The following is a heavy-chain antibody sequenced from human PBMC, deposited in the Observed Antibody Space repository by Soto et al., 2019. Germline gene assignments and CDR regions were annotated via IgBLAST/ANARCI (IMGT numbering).Heavy chain of an antibody. D-gene: IGHD1-26*01. CDR1: GFIFKNYG. CDR3: ANTDLSVSYYGFTFDY. Sequence: QAQLVESGGGVVQPGRSLRLSCAASGFIFKNYGMHWVRQAPGKGLEWVAAISFDGRKKNYADSVKGRFTISRDNSNNTLNLHMSSLRPEDTAVYYCANTDLSVSYYGFTFDYWGQGTLVTVSS. CDR2: ISFDGRKK. V-gene: IGHV3-30*18. J-gene: IGHJ4*02.